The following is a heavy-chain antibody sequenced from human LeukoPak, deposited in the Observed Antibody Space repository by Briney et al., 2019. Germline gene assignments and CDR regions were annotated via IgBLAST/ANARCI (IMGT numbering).Heavy chain of an antibody. Sequence: ASVKVSCKASGGTFSSYAISWVRQAPGQGLEWMGGIIPIFGTANYAQKFQGRVTITADESTSTAYMELSSLRSEDTAVYYCARELLGHNSNSDHWGQGTLVTVSS. J-gene: IGHJ4*02. CDR2: IIPIFGTA. D-gene: IGHD4-11*01. V-gene: IGHV1-69*13. CDR3: ARELLGHNSNSDH. CDR1: GGTFSSYA.